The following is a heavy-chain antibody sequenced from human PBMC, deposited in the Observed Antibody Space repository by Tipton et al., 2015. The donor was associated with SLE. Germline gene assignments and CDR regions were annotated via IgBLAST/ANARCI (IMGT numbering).Heavy chain of an antibody. CDR2: ISYDGSNK. D-gene: IGHD3-22*01. J-gene: IGHJ3*02. V-gene: IGHV3-30-3*01. CDR1: GFTFSNYA. CDR3: GRTRRYDTLAVDI. Sequence: SLRLSCAASGFTFSNYAMHWVRQAPGKGLEWVAVISYDGSNKYYADSAKGRFTISRDNSKNTLYLQMNSLRAEDTAVYYCGRTRRYDTLAVDIWGQGTMVTVSS.